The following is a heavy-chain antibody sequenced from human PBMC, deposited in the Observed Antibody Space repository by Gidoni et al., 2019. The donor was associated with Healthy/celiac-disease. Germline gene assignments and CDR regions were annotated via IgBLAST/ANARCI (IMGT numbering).Heavy chain of an antibody. J-gene: IGHJ4*02. D-gene: IGHD6-13*01. CDR1: GYTFTSYG. V-gene: IGHV1-18*04. CDR3: TRDWQTLGIADFDY. Sequence: QVQLVQSGAEVKKPGASVKVYCKASGYTFTSYGISWVRQAPGQGLEWMGWISPYNGNTNYAQKLKGRVTMTTDTSTSTAYMELRSLRSDDTAVYYCTRDWQTLGIADFDYWGQGTLVTVSS. CDR2: ISPYNGNT.